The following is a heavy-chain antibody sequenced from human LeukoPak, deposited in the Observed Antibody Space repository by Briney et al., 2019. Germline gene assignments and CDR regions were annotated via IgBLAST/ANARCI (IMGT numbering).Heavy chain of an antibody. CDR1: GGSFSGYY. Sequence: SETLSLTCAVYGGSFSGYYWSWIRQPPGKGLEWVGEINHSGSTNYNPSLKSRVTISVDTSKNQFSLKLSSVTAGDTAVYYCERASPSNYDFWSGYFGRYYFDYWGQGTLVTVSS. V-gene: IGHV4-34*01. D-gene: IGHD3-3*01. CDR2: INHSGST. J-gene: IGHJ4*02. CDR3: ERASPSNYDFWSGYFGRYYFDY.